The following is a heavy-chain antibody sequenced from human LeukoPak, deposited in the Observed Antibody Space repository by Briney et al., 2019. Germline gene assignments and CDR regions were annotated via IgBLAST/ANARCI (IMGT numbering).Heavy chain of an antibody. V-gene: IGHV3-30*02. CDR2: IYYDGSNE. CDR3: AKDFWGITASTMGEDY. D-gene: IGHD2/OR15-2a*01. CDR1: GFNFNAYA. J-gene: IGHJ4*02. Sequence: PGGSLRLSCGASGFNFNAYAMHRVRQAPGKGLEWVAYIYYDGSNEHYADSVRGRFSISRDNSKNTLYLQMNSLRAEDTAVYYCAKDFWGITASTMGEDYWGQGTLVTVSS.